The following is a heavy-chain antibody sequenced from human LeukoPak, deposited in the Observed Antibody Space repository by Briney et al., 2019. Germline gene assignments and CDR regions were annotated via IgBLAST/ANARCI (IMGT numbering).Heavy chain of an antibody. J-gene: IGHJ5*02. D-gene: IGHD3-10*01. V-gene: IGHV3-33*01. CDR2: IWYDGSDE. CDR3: VRDRITMVRGVRNWFDP. CDR1: GFIFSTYG. Sequence: GRSLRLSCAASGFIFSTYGMHWVRQAPGKGLEWVALIWYDGSDEHYADSVKGRFTISRDNSRNTLYLHMNSLRVEDTAVYYCVRDRITMVRGVRNWFDPWGQGTLVTVSS.